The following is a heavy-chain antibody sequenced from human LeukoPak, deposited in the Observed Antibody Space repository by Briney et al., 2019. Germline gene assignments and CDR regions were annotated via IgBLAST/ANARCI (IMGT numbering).Heavy chain of an antibody. CDR3: AREGPPVVGATSLDFDY. J-gene: IGHJ4*02. D-gene: IGHD1-26*01. CDR1: GYTFTSYG. Sequence: GASVKVSCKASGYTFTSYGISWVRQAPGQGLEWMGWISAYNGNTNYAQKLQGRVTMTTDTSTSTAYMELRSLRSDDTAVYYCAREGPPVVGATSLDFDYWGQGTLVTVSS. CDR2: ISAYNGNT. V-gene: IGHV1-18*01.